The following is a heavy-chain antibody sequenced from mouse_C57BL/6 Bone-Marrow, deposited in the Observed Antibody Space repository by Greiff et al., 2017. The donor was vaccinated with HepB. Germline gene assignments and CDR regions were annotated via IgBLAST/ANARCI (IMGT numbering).Heavy chain of an antibody. J-gene: IGHJ2*01. Sequence: EVQLQESGPGLVKPSQSLSLTCSVTGYSITSGYYWNWIRQFPGNKLEWMGYISYDGSNNYNPSLKNRISITRDTSKNQFFLKLNSVTTEDTATYYCARDGYSNLDYWGQGTTLTVSS. CDR2: ISYDGSN. D-gene: IGHD2-5*01. CDR1: GYSITSGYY. V-gene: IGHV3-6*01. CDR3: ARDGYSNLDY.